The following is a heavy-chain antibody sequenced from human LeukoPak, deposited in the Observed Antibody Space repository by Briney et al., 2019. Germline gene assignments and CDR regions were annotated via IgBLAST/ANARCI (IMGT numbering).Heavy chain of an antibody. V-gene: IGHV3-30*02. CDR3: AREFYYYDSSGRIDY. J-gene: IGHJ4*02. D-gene: IGHD3-22*01. Sequence: PGGSLRLSCAASGFTFSSYGMHWVRQAPGKGLEWVAFIRYDGSNKYYADSVKGRFTISRDNSKNTLYLQMNSLRAEDTAVYYCAREFYYYDSSGRIDYWGQGTLVTVSS. CDR2: IRYDGSNK. CDR1: GFTFSSYG.